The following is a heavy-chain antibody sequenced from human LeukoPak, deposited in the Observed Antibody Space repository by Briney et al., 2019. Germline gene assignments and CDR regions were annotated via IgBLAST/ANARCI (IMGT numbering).Heavy chain of an antibody. Sequence: SETLSLTCTVSGGSISSYYWSWIRQPAGKGLEWIGRIYTSGSTNYNPSLKSRVSMSVDTSKNQFSLKLTSVTAADTAVYYCAREIRGLWFGEPRGWFDPWGQGTLVTVSS. CDR1: GGSISSYY. V-gene: IGHV4-4*07. D-gene: IGHD3-10*01. CDR2: IYTSGST. J-gene: IGHJ5*02. CDR3: AREIRGLWFGEPRGWFDP.